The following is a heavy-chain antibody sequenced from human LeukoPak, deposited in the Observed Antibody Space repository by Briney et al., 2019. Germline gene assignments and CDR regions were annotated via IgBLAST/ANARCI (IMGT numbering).Heavy chain of an antibody. CDR2: IYYSGST. J-gene: IGHJ4*02. Sequence: SETLSLTCTVSGGSISSSSYYWGWIRQPPGKGLEWIGSIYYSGSTYYNPSLKSRVTISVDTSKNQFSLKLSSVTAADTAVYYCARDHSGWPDYFDYWGQGTLVTVSS. CDR1: GGSISSSSYY. CDR3: ARDHSGWPDYFDY. V-gene: IGHV4-39*07. D-gene: IGHD6-19*01.